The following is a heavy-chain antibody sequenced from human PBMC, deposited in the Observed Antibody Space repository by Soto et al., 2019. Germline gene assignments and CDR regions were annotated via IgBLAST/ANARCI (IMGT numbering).Heavy chain of an antibody. CDR2: IYYSGST. Sequence: QVQLQESGPGLVKPSQTLSLTCTVSGGSISSGGYYWSWIRQHPGKGLEWIGYIYYSGSTYYNPSLKSRVTISVDTSKNQFSLKLSSVTAADTAVYYCARLTRGDYYDSSGSDYWGQGTLVTVSS. V-gene: IGHV4-31*03. D-gene: IGHD3-22*01. CDR1: GGSISSGGYY. CDR3: ARLTRGDYYDSSGSDY. J-gene: IGHJ4*02.